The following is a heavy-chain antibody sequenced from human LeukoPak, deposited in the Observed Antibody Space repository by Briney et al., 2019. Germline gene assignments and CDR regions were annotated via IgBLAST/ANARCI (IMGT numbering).Heavy chain of an antibody. V-gene: IGHV5-51*01. CDR2: IYPGDSDT. CDR1: GYTFTSYW. CDR3: ARGQYSSGCDY. D-gene: IGHD6-25*01. J-gene: IGHJ4*02. Sequence: GESLKISCKGSGYTFTSYWIAWVRQMSGKGLEWMGTIYPGDSDTRYSPSFQGQVTISADKSISTAYLQWSSLKASDTAMYYCARGQYSSGCDYWGQGTLVTVSS.